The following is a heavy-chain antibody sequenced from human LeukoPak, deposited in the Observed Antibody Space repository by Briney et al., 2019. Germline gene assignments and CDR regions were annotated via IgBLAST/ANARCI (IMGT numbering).Heavy chain of an antibody. D-gene: IGHD3-10*01. CDR1: GYTFTSYG. Sequence: ASVKVSCEASGYTFTSYGISWVRQAPGQGLEWMGWISAYNGNTNYAQKLQGRVTMTTDTSTSTAYMELRSLRSDDTAVYYCAIHTMVRGVIDYYYMDVWGKGTTVTISS. CDR2: ISAYNGNT. CDR3: AIHTMVRGVIDYYYMDV. V-gene: IGHV1-18*01. J-gene: IGHJ6*03.